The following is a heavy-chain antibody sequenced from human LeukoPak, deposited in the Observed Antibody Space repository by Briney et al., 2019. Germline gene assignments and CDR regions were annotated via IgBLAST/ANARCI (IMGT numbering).Heavy chain of an antibody. D-gene: IGHD1-26*01. CDR3: ARVPTSKRWHVGATYKYYGMDV. CDR1: GGTFSSYA. J-gene: IGHJ6*02. V-gene: IGHV1-69*04. CDR2: IIPILGIA. Sequence: GASVKVSCKASGGTFSSYAICWVRQAPGQGLEWMGRIIPILGIANYAQKFQGRVTITADKSTSTAYMELSSLRSEDTAVYYCARVPTSKRWHVGATYKYYGMDVWGQGTTVTVSS.